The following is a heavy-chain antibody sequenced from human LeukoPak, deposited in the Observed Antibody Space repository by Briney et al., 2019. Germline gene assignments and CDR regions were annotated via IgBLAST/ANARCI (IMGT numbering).Heavy chain of an antibody. J-gene: IGHJ4*02. Sequence: GGSLRLSCAAPGFTFSNSGMSWVRQAPGKGLEWVSAISTDAGETHYADSVKGRFTISRDNSKNTVSLQMSRLRAEDTALYYCAKGSGNGYGSGPFDYWGQGTLVTVSS. CDR1: GFTFSNSG. D-gene: IGHD3-10*01. CDR2: ISTDAGET. CDR3: AKGSGNGYGSGPFDY. V-gene: IGHV3-23*01.